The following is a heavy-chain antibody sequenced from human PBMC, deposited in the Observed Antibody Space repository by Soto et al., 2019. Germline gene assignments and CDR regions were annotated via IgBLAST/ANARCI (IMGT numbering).Heavy chain of an antibody. J-gene: IGHJ4*01. Sequence: EVRLVESGGGLVQPGGSLRLSCATSGFNPTDGWMHWVRQTPGKGLLWVSRIKSDGSSASYADFVEGRFTVSRDNARNTLDLQMSSLRVEDTAVYYCTSGAAFRGHGILVTVSS. D-gene: IGHD6-25*01. CDR1: GFNPTDGW. CDR2: IKSDGSSA. CDR3: TSGAAF. V-gene: IGHV3-74*01.